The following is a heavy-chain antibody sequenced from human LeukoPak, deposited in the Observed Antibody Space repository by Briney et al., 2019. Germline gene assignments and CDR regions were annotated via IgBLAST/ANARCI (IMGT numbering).Heavy chain of an antibody. V-gene: IGHV4-34*01. Sequence: SETLSLTRAVYGGSFSGYYWSWIRQPPGKGLEWIGEINHSGSTNYNPSLKSRVTISVDTSKNQFSLKLSSVTAADTAVYYCARGYGSGSYYNGGFFDYWGQGTLVTVSS. CDR3: ARGYGSGSYYNGGFFDY. D-gene: IGHD3-10*01. J-gene: IGHJ4*02. CDR2: INHSGST. CDR1: GGSFSGYY.